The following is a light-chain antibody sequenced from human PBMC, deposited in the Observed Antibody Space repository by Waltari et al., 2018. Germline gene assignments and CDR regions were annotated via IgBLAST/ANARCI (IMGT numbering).Light chain of an antibody. Sequence: QSALTQPASVSGSPGQSITISCTGTSSDVGGYNYVSWYQQHPGKAPKLMIYDVSNRPSGVSNRFSGSKSGNTASLIISGLQAEDEADYYCSSYTSSSLYVFGRGTKATVL. CDR3: SSYTSSSLYV. J-gene: IGLJ1*01. CDR1: SSDVGGYNY. V-gene: IGLV2-14*03. CDR2: DVS.